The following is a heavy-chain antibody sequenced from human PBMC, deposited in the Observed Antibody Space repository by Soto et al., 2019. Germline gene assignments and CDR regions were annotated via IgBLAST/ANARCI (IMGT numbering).Heavy chain of an antibody. CDR2: INAGNGNT. J-gene: IGHJ5*02. D-gene: IGHD5-18*01. CDR3: ARDPGYSFGYT. Sequence: ASVKVSCKASGYTFTSYAMLWVRPAPGQRLEWMGWINAGNGNTKYSQKFQGRVTITRDTSASTAYMELSSLRSEDTAVYYCARDPGYSFGYTWGQGTLVTVSS. V-gene: IGHV1-3*01. CDR1: GYTFTSYA.